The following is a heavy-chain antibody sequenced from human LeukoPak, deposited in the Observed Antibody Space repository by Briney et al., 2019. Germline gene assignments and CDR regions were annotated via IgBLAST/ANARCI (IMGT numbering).Heavy chain of an antibody. J-gene: IGHJ4*02. Sequence: GGSLRLSCAASGFVFSSYWMTWVRQAPGKGLEWVASINEGGSGKYYVDSVKGRVTMSRDNAQKSLYLEMHSLRAEDTAVYYCARAVTSTEGYWGQGTLVTVSS. D-gene: IGHD4-17*01. CDR1: GFVFSSYW. V-gene: IGHV3-7*03. CDR3: ARAVTSTEGY. CDR2: INEGGSGK.